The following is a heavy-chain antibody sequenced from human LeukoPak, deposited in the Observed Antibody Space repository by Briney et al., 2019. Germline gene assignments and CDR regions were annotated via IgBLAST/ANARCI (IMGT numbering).Heavy chain of an antibody. V-gene: IGHV3-30*02. CDR2: IRYDGSNK. Sequence: GGSLRLSCAASGFIFSSYGMHWVRQAPGKGLEWVTFIRYDGSNKYYADSVKGRFTISRDNSKNTVSLQMSSLRVEDTAVYYCANFKGKDGIKDHFDYWGQGTLVTVSS. CDR3: ANFKGKDGIKDHFDY. J-gene: IGHJ4*02. D-gene: IGHD5-24*01. CDR1: GFIFSSYG.